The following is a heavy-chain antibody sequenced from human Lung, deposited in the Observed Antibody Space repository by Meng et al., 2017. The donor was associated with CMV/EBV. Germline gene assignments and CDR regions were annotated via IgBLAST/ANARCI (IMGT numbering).Heavy chain of an antibody. J-gene: IGHJ5*02. CDR3: ARAVAAAEWFDP. Sequence: GSXRLXFAVYGGSFSGYYWSWIRQPPGKGLEWIGEINHSGSTNYNPSLKSRVTISVDTSKNQFSLKLSSVTAADTAVYYCARAVAAAEWFDPWGQGTLVTVSS. CDR1: GGSFSGYY. CDR2: INHSGST. D-gene: IGHD6-13*01. V-gene: IGHV4-34*01.